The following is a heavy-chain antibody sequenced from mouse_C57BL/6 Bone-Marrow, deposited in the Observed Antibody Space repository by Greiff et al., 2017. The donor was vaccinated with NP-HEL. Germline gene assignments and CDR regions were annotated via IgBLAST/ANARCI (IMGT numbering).Heavy chain of an antibody. J-gene: IGHJ2*01. D-gene: IGHD1-1*01. CDR3: TRGGLLRFFPLFDY. CDR2: IDPENGDT. Sequence: VQLQQSGAELVRPGASVKLSCTASGFNIKDDYMHWVKQRPEQGLEWIGWIDPENGDTEYASKFQGKATITADTSSNTASLQLSSLTSEDTAVYYCTRGGLLRFFPLFDYWGQGTTLTVSS. CDR1: GFNIKDDY. V-gene: IGHV14-4*01.